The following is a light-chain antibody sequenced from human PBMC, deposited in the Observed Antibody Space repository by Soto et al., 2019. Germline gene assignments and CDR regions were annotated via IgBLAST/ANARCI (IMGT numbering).Light chain of an antibody. Sequence: EIVLTQSPGTLSLSPGERATLSCRTSQSVSSIYFAWYQQKPGQAPRLLICGASSRATGIPDRFSGSGSGTDFTLTISRLEPEDFAVYYCQQYGSSPWTFGQGTKVEIK. CDR1: QSVSSIY. CDR2: GAS. V-gene: IGKV3-20*01. J-gene: IGKJ1*01. CDR3: QQYGSSPWT.